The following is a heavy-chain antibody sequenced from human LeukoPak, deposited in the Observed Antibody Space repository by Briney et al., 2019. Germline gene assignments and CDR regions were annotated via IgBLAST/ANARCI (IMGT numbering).Heavy chain of an antibody. CDR1: GFTFSSYE. Sequence: GGSLRLSCAASGFTFSSYEMNWVRQAPGKGLEWVSYISSSGTTIYYADSVKGRFTISRDNAKNSLYLQMNSLRAEDTAVYYCARVGLIPRCGGEGGGFDYWGQGTLVTVSS. CDR3: ARVGLIPRCGGEGGGFDY. V-gene: IGHV3-48*03. J-gene: IGHJ4*02. D-gene: IGHD3-16*01. CDR2: ISSSGTTI.